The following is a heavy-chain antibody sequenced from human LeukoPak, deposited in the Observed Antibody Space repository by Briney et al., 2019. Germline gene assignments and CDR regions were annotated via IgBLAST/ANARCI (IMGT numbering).Heavy chain of an antibody. V-gene: IGHV3-53*01. CDR1: GFSVSSNY. J-gene: IGHJ3*02. Sequence: GGSLRLSCPVSGFSVSSNYMSWVRQTPGKGLEWVSVIYSGGNTYYADSVKGRFVISRDNSKDTLYLQMKSLRAEDTAVYYCARDLGDIVATMWAFDIWGQGTMVTVSS. CDR3: ARDLGDIVATMWAFDI. CDR2: IYSGGNT. D-gene: IGHD5-12*01.